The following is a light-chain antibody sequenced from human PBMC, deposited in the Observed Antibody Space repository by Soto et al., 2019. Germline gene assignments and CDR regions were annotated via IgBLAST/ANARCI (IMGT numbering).Light chain of an antibody. CDR2: EVI. V-gene: IGLV2-8*01. J-gene: IGLJ1*01. Sequence: QSALTQPPSASGSPGQSVTISCTGSSSDVGGYEYVSWYQQHPGKAPKLIIYEVIKRPSGVPDRFSGSKSGNTASLTVSGLQAEDEADYYCSSYTSSSTRVFGTGTKVTVL. CDR1: SSDVGGYEY. CDR3: SSYTSSSTRV.